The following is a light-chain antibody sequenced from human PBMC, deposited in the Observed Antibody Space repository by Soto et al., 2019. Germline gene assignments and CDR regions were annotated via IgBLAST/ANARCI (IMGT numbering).Light chain of an antibody. CDR2: EVS. CDR1: SGDVGGYNY. CDR3: SSYANAGTQV. Sequence: QSALTQPASVSGSPGQSITISCTGTSGDVGGYNYVSWYQHHPGKAPKLMIYEVSNRPSGLSNRFSGSKSGNTASLTISGLQAEDEADYYCSSYANAGTQVFGTGTKVTVL. J-gene: IGLJ1*01. V-gene: IGLV2-14*01.